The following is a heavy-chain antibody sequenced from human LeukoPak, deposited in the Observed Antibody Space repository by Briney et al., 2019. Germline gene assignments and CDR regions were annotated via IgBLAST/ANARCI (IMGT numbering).Heavy chain of an antibody. CDR3: ARSLWFGETVGVY. CDR2: INWNGGST. J-gene: IGHJ4*02. V-gene: IGHV3-20*04. CDR1: GFTFDDYG. Sequence: SGGSLRLSCAASGFTFDDYGMSWVRHAPGKGLEWVSGINWNGGSTGYADSVKGRFPISRDNAKNSLYLQMNSLRAEDTALYYCARSLWFGETVGVYWGQGTLVTVSS. D-gene: IGHD3-10*01.